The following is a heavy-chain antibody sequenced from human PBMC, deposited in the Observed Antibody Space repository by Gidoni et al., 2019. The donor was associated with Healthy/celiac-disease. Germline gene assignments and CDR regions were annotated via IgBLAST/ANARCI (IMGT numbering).Heavy chain of an antibody. CDR1: GDPFSSQA. J-gene: IGHJ4*02. Sequence: QVQPVQSGAAVKKLGTSVTVCCKASGDPFSSQAISWVRQAPGQGLDWMGGTIPIVVTANYAKKFQGRVTITADESTSTAYMELSSLRSEDTAVYYCARDYRRNWTMVREAPLDYWGQGTLVTVSS. V-gene: IGHV1-69*01. D-gene: IGHD3-10*01. CDR3: ARDYRRNWTMVREAPLDY. CDR2: TIPIVVTA.